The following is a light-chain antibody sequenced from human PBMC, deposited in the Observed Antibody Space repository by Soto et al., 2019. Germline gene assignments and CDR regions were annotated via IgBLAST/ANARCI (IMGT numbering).Light chain of an antibody. J-gene: IGLJ1*01. CDR2: EVS. Sequence: QSALTQPASVSGSPGQSITISCTGTSSDIGGYKYVSWYQQNPDKAPKLMIYEVSNRPSGVSHRFSASKSGNTASLTISGLQAEDGADYYCSSYTSSSTLDFGTGTKVTVL. V-gene: IGLV2-14*01. CDR1: SSDIGGYKY. CDR3: SSYTSSSTLD.